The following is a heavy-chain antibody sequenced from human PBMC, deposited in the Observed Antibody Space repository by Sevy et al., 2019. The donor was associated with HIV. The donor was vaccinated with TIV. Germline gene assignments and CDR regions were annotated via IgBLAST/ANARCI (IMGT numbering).Heavy chain of an antibody. J-gene: IGHJ4*02. V-gene: IGHV3-33*06. CDR2: IWYDGRNK. CDR3: AKGQGYFDY. CDR1: GFTFSSYG. Sequence: GGSLRLSCAASGFTFSSYGMHWVRQAPGKGLEWVALIWYDGRNKYYADSVKGRFTISRDNSKNRLYLQMNSLRAEDTAVYYCAKGQGYFDYWGQGTLVTVSS.